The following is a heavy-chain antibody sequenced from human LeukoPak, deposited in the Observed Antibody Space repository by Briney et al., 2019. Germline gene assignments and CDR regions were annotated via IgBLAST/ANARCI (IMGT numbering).Heavy chain of an antibody. Sequence: PGRSLRLSCAASGFTFSSYGMHWVRQAPGKGLEWVAVISYDGSNKYYADSVKGRFTISRDNSKNTLYLQMNSLRAEDTAVYYCARESTVDAYYFDYWGQGTLVTVSS. V-gene: IGHV3-30*03. CDR2: ISYDGSNK. D-gene: IGHD4-11*01. J-gene: IGHJ4*02. CDR3: ARESTVDAYYFDY. CDR1: GFTFSSYG.